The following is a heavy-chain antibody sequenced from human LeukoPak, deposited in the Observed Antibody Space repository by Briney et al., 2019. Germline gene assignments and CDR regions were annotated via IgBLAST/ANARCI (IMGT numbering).Heavy chain of an antibody. Sequence: PGGSLRLSCVAYGLEFGLYGMNWVRQAPGKGLEWVAVIWFDGSEKRYGDSVKGPFTISRENSNNTISLQSNSLRVEDTAVYYWARDRGGWSGYYKVFEYWGQGAQVTVSS. D-gene: IGHD3-3*01. CDR1: GLEFGLYG. CDR3: ARDRGGWSGYYKVFEY. J-gene: IGHJ4*02. CDR2: IWFDGSEK. V-gene: IGHV3-33*01.